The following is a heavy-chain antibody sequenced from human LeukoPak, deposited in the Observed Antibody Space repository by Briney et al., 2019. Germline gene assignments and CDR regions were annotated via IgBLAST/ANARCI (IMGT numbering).Heavy chain of an antibody. J-gene: IGHJ3*02. V-gene: IGHV4-38-2*02. CDR1: GYSISSSYY. Sequence: PSETLSLTCTVSGYSISSSYYWGWIRQPPGKGLEWIGSIYYSGSTYYNPSLKSRVTISVDTSKNQFSLKLSSVTAADTAVYYCARWRHYYDSSGYNYDAFDIWGQGTMVTVSS. D-gene: IGHD3-22*01. CDR3: ARWRHYYDSSGYNYDAFDI. CDR2: IYYSGST.